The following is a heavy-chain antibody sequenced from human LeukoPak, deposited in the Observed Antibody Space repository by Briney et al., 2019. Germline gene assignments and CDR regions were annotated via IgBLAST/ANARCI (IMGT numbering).Heavy chain of an antibody. CDR2: ISYDGSSK. Sequence: GGSLRLSCEASGFTFSSSPMRWVRQAPGKGLEWLAVISYDGSSKYYSDSVKGRFTISRDNSKNTLYLQMNSLRPDDTAVYSCAKVDTRGVAAGGDQWGQGTLVTVSS. J-gene: IGHJ4*02. CDR3: AKVDTRGVAAGGDQ. CDR1: GFTFSSSP. D-gene: IGHD2-8*02. V-gene: IGHV3-30*14.